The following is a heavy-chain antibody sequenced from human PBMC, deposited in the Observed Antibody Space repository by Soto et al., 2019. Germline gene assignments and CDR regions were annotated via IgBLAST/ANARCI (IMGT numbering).Heavy chain of an antibody. Sequence: GGSLRLSCAASGFTFDDYAMHWVRQAPGKGLEWVSGISWNSGSIGYADSVKGRFTISRDNAKNSLYLQMNSLRAEDTALYYCAKAFQGYHWNPCFDYWGQGTLVTVSS. CDR3: AKAFQGYHWNPCFDY. V-gene: IGHV3-9*01. CDR2: ISWNSGSI. CDR1: GFTFDDYA. J-gene: IGHJ4*02. D-gene: IGHD1-1*01.